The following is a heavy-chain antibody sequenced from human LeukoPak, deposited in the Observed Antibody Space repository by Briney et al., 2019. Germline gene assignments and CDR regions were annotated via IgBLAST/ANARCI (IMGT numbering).Heavy chain of an antibody. CDR1: GTAITSTSYY. D-gene: IGHD1-26*01. Sequence: PSETLSLPCTVPGTAITSTSYYWCSIRQAPGKGLEWLGSIYYSGRTYYNPSLKSPATISVDPSKNPFSLKLGSVTAADTVVYYCARVSVGATDTRKLDYWGQGTLVTVSS. CDR3: ARVSVGATDTRKLDY. J-gene: IGHJ4*02. V-gene: IGHV4-39*01. CDR2: IYYSGRT.